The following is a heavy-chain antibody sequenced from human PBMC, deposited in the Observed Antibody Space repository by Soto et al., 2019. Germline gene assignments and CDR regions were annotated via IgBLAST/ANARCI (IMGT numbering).Heavy chain of an antibody. CDR1: GDSVSSNSAA. V-gene: IGHV6-1*01. J-gene: IGHJ6*02. Sequence: SQTLSLTCAISGDSVSSNSAAWNWIRQSPSRGLEWLGRTYYRSKWYNDYAVSVKSRITINPETSKNQFSLQLNSVTPEDTAVYYCARSIAARHDYFYYGMGVWGQGTTVTVSS. D-gene: IGHD6-6*01. CDR3: ARSIAARHDYFYYGMGV. CDR2: TYYRSKWYN.